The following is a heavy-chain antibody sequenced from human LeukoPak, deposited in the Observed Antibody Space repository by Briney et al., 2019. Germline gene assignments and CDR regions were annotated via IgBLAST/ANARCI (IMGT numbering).Heavy chain of an antibody. CDR1: GFTFSSYS. CDR3: ARDNCSSTSCSGGDYYYYYMDV. J-gene: IGHJ6*03. D-gene: IGHD2-2*01. V-gene: IGHV3-21*01. Sequence: GGSLRLSCAASGFTFSSYSMNWVRQAPGKGLDWVSSISSSSSYIYYADSVKGRFTISRDNAKNSPYLQMNSLRAEDTAVYYCARDNCSSTSCSGGDYYYYYMDVWGKGTTVTVSS. CDR2: ISSSSSYI.